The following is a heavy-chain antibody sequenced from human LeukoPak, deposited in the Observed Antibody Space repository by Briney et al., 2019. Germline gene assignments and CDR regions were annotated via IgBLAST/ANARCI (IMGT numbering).Heavy chain of an antibody. D-gene: IGHD5-12*01. CDR2: INYSGST. V-gene: IGHV4-59*08. J-gene: IGHJ2*01. CDR3: ATTQRRGYSGYDRSDPTRYFDL. CDR1: GGSISSYY. Sequence: PSETLSLTCTVSGGSISSYYWSWIRQPPGKGLEWIGYINYSGSTNYNPSLKSRVTISVDTSKNQFSLKLSSVTAADTAVYYCATTQRRGYSGYDRSDPTRYFDLWGRGTLVTVSS.